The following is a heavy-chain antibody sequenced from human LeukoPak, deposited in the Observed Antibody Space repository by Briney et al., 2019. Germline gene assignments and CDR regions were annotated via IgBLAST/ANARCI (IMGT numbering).Heavy chain of an antibody. V-gene: IGHV3-23*01. J-gene: IGHJ4*02. CDR2: ISGSGGST. D-gene: IGHD3-9*01. CDR3: AKAPTGYVPGD. Sequence: GGSLRLSCAASGFTFSSYSMTWVHQAPGKGLEWVPVISGSGGSTYYADSVKGRFTISRDNSKNTLSLQMNSLRAEDTAVYYCAKAPTGYVPGDWGQGTLVTVSS. CDR1: GFTFSSYS.